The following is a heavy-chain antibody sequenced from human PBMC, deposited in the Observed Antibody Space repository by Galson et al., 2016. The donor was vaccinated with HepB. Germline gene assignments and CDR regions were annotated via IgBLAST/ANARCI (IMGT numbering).Heavy chain of an antibody. CDR1: GFTFNIYA. CDR2: IAGSGAPT. V-gene: IGHV3-23*01. Sequence: SLRLSCAASGFTFNIYAMSWVRQAPGKGLEWVAAIAGSGAPTNYADSVKVRFTISRDNSKNTLYLQMNSLRAEDTAVYYCAKGLYGDYSYFDDWGQGTLVTVAS. CDR3: AKGLYGDYSYFDD. D-gene: IGHD4-17*01. J-gene: IGHJ4*02.